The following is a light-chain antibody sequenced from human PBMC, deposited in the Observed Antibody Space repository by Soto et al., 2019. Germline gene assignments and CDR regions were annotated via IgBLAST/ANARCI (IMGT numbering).Light chain of an antibody. CDR1: QGISSA. CDR3: QQFNNYPYT. Sequence: AIQLTQSPSSLSASVGDRITITCRASQGISSALAWYQQKPGKAPKLLIYDASSLESGVPSRFSGSGSGTDFTLTISSLQPEDFATYCCQQFNNYPYTFGQGTKVDIK. J-gene: IGKJ2*01. V-gene: IGKV1D-13*01. CDR2: DAS.